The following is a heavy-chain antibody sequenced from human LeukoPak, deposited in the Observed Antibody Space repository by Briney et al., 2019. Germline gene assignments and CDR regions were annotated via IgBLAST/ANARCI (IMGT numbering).Heavy chain of an antibody. Sequence: SETLSLTCTVSGYSISSGYYWGWIRQPPGKGLEWIGNFYHSGGPYYTPSLKRLVTISVDTSRNQFSLILSSVTAADTAVYYCARGGGFLESLYADAFDIWGQGTMVTVSS. CDR3: ARGGGFLESLYADAFDI. V-gene: IGHV4-38-2*02. CDR1: GYSISSGYY. CDR2: FYHSGGP. D-gene: IGHD3-3*01. J-gene: IGHJ3*02.